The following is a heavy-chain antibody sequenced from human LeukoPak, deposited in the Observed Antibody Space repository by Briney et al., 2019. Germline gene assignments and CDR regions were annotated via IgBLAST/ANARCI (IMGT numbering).Heavy chain of an antibody. D-gene: IGHD6-19*01. CDR2: ISSNGGST. Sequence: GGSLRLSCAASGFTFSSYDMHWVRQAPGKGLEYVSAISSNGGSTYYANSVKGRFTISRDNSKNTVYLQMNSLRVEDTAVYYCATTLGSGWKFDYWGQGTLVTVSS. J-gene: IGHJ4*02. V-gene: IGHV3-64*01. CDR3: ATTLGSGWKFDY. CDR1: GFTFSSYD.